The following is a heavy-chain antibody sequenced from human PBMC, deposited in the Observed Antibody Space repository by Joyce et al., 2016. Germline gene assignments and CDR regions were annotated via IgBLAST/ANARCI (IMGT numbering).Heavy chain of an antibody. CDR1: GASSTSGSFY. V-gene: IGHV4-61*02. CDR2: IYTTGST. Sequence: QVQLQESGPGLVKPSQTLTLTCTVSGASSTSGSFYWSWIRQPAGKGLEWIGRIYTTGSTNYKASLKSRVTMALDTSKNQVSLKLNSVPAADTAVYYCARSTGGSYLCGMDVWGQGTTVTVSS. CDR3: ARSTGGSYLCGMDV. D-gene: IGHD1-26*01. J-gene: IGHJ6*02.